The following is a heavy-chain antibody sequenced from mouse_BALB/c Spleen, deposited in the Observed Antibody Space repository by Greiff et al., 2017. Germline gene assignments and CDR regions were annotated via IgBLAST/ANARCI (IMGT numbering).Heavy chain of an antibody. D-gene: IGHD1-1*01. Sequence: EVQRVESGGGLVKPGGSLKLSCAASGFTFSDYYMYWVRQTPEKRLEWVATISDGGSYTYYPDSVKGRFTISRDNAKNNLYLQMSSLKSEDTAMYYCAREGLRGSWFAYWGQGTLVTVSA. J-gene: IGHJ3*01. CDR3: AREGLRGSWFAY. V-gene: IGHV5-4*02. CDR2: ISDGGSYT. CDR1: GFTFSDYY.